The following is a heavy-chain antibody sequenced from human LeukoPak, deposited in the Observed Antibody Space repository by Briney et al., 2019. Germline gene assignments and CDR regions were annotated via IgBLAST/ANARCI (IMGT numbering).Heavy chain of an antibody. CDR1: GFTFDDYG. CDR2: INWNGGST. D-gene: IGHD1-14*01. Sequence: PGGSLRLSCVGSGFTFDDYGMSWVRQSPGKGPEWVAGINWNGGSTGYADSVKGRLTISRDNAKNSLYLQMNSLRGEDTALYYCAISPGITGTTTGFDYWGQGTLVIVSS. CDR3: AISPGITGTTTGFDY. J-gene: IGHJ4*02. V-gene: IGHV3-20*04.